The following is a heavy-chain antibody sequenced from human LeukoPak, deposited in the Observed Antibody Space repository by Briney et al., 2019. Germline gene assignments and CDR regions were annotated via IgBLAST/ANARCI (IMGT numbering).Heavy chain of an antibody. Sequence: GGSLRLSCPASGFTFSSYEISWVRQAPGKGLEWVSYISSSSSTIYYADSVKGRFTISRDNAKDSLYLQMNSLRAEDTAVYYCAREVGSNYYYYMDVWGKGTTVIVSS. D-gene: IGHD1-26*01. CDR2: ISSSSSTI. J-gene: IGHJ6*03. V-gene: IGHV3-48*01. CDR1: GFTFSSYE. CDR3: AREVGSNYYYYMDV.